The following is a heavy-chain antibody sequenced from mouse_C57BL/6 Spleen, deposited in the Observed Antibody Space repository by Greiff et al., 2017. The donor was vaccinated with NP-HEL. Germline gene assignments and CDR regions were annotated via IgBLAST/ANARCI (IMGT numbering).Heavy chain of an antibody. CDR1: GYTFTSYG. D-gene: IGHD2-5*01. V-gene: IGHV1-81*01. CDR2: IYPRSGNT. CDR3: ARSGYSNYGAY. Sequence: VKLQESGAELARPGASVKLSCKASGYTFTSYGISWVKQRTGQGLEWIGEIYPRSGNTYYNEKFKGKATLTADKSSSTAYMELRSLTSEDSAVYFCARSGYSNYGAYWGQGTLVTVSA. J-gene: IGHJ3*01.